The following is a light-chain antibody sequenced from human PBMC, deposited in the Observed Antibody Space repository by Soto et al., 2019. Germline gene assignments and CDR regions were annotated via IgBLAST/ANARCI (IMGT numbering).Light chain of an antibody. CDR1: SSNIGSDY. CDR2: RNN. V-gene: IGLV1-47*01. CDR3: AAWDDSLSGRV. J-gene: IGLJ3*02. Sequence: QSVLTQPPSVSGTPGQRVTLSCSGSSSNIGSDYVYWFQQLPGTAPKVLIYRNNQRPSGVPERFSGSKSGTSASLAISGLRSEDEADYYCAAWDDSLSGRVFGGGTKLTVL.